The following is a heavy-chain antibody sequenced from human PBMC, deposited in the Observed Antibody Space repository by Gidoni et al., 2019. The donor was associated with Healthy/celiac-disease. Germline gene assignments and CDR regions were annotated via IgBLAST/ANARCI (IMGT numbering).Heavy chain of an antibody. J-gene: IGHJ6*03. V-gene: IGHV4-59*08. D-gene: IGHD5-18*01. CDR2: IYYSGST. CDR1: GGSIRISY. Sequence: QVQLHASCPGLLKPSATLSLPCTVPGGSIRISYWSWIRQPPGKGLEWIGYIYYSGSTNYNPSLKSRVTISVDTSKNQFSLKLSSVTAADTAVYYCARTGYSYGYYYYYYMDVWGKGTTVTVSS. CDR3: ARTGYSYGYYYYYYMDV.